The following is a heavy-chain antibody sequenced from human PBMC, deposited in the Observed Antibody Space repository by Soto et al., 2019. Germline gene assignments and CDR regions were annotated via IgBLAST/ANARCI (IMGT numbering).Heavy chain of an antibody. V-gene: IGHV3-33*06. CDR1: GFTISNYA. Sequence: QEQLVESGGGVVQPGQSLRLSCAGYGFTISNYAMHWVRQAPGKGSEWVEIIWHDGSNKYYADSVKGRFTISRDNSENTGFLQMNNLRAEDTALYYCVKAVPQLAPGDWCQGTLVTVSS. CDR2: IWHDGSNK. CDR3: VKAVPQLAPGD. J-gene: IGHJ4*02. D-gene: IGHD6-13*01.